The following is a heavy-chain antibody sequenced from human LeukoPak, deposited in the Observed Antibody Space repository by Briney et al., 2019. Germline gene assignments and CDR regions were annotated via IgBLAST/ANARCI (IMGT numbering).Heavy chain of an antibody. V-gene: IGHV3-30*04. D-gene: IGHD3-3*01. CDR2: ISYDGSNK. CDR3: ARDRYDFWSVAPAH. Sequence: GASVKVSCKASGYTFTTYAMHWVRQAPGKGLEWVAVISYDGSNKYYADSVKGRFTISRDNSKNTLYLQMNSLRAEDTAVYYCARDRYDFWSVAPAHWGQGTLVTVSS. J-gene: IGHJ4*02. CDR1: GYTFTTYA.